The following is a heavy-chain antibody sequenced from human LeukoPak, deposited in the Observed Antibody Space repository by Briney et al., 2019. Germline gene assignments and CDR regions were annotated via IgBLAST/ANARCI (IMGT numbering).Heavy chain of an antibody. CDR2: ISYDGSNK. CDR1: GFTFSSYA. Sequence: PGGSLRLSCAASGFTFSSYAMHWVRQAPGKGLEWVAVISYDGSNKYYTDSVKGRFTISRDNSKNTLYLQMNSLRAEDTAVYYCARDLGAAAALFDYWGQGTLVTVSS. J-gene: IGHJ4*02. D-gene: IGHD6-13*01. CDR3: ARDLGAAAALFDY. V-gene: IGHV3-30-3*01.